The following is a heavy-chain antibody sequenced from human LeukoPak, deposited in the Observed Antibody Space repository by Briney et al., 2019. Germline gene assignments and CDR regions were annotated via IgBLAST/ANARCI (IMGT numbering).Heavy chain of an antibody. CDR2: ISSSSSYT. V-gene: IGHV3-21*05. J-gene: IGHJ3*02. Sequence: PGGSLRLSCSASGFTFSRYAMHWVRQAPGKGLEWVSYISSSSSYTNYADSVKGRFTISRDNAKNSLYLQMNSLRAEDTAVYYCASNGIAAGGARAFDIWGQGTMVTVSS. CDR1: GFTFSRYA. D-gene: IGHD6-13*01. CDR3: ASNGIAAGGARAFDI.